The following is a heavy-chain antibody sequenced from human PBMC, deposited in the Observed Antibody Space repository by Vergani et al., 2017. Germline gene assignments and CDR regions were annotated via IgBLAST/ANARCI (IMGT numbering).Heavy chain of an antibody. Sequence: QVQLVQSGAEVKKPGASVKVSCKASGYTFTSYGISWVRQAPGQGLEWMGWISAYNGNTNYAQKIQGRVTMTTDTSTSTAYMELRSLRSDDTAVYYCARDLPGRVVAATQDYWGQGTLVTVSS. V-gene: IGHV1-18*01. CDR1: GYTFTSYG. J-gene: IGHJ4*02. CDR2: ISAYNGNT. CDR3: ARDLPGRVVAATQDY. D-gene: IGHD2-15*01.